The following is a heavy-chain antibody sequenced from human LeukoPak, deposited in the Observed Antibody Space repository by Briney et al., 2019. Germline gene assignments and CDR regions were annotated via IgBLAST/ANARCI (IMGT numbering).Heavy chain of an antibody. CDR2: IYYSGST. CDR1: GASISRYY. D-gene: IGHD6-6*01. J-gene: IGHJ4*02. Sequence: SSETLSLTCTVSGASISRYYWNWIRQPPGKGLEWIGYIYYSGSTNYNPSLNSRVTISVDTSKNQFSLKLSSVTAADTAVYYCARYSSSSLGAGGFDYWGQGILVTVSS. V-gene: IGHV4-59*08. CDR3: ARYSSSSLGAGGFDY.